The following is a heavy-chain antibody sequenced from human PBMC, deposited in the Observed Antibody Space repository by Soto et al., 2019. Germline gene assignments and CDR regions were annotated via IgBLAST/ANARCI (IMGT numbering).Heavy chain of an antibody. CDR1: GGSVSSGSYY. CDR2: IYYSGST. CDR3: ARDNYGDTYYFDY. D-gene: IGHD4-17*01. J-gene: IGHJ4*02. V-gene: IGHV4-61*01. Sequence: SETLSLTCTVSGGSVSSGSYYWSWIRQPPGKALEWIGYIYYSGSTNYNPSLKSRVTISVDTSKNQFSLKLSSVTATDTAVYYCARDNYGDTYYFDYWGQGTLVTVSS.